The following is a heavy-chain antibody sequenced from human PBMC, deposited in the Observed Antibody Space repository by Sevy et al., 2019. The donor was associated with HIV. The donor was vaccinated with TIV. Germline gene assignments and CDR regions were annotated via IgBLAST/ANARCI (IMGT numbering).Heavy chain of an antibody. CDR1: GFTFSSYA. D-gene: IGHD3-10*01. J-gene: IGHJ6*02. Sequence: GGSLRLSCAASGFTFSSYAMHWVRQAPGKGLEWVAVISYDGSNKYYADSVKGRFTISGDNSKNTLYLQMNSLRAEDTAVYYCARDNNPFDYYGSGSLTRDYYYYYGMDVWGQGTTVTVSS. CDR3: ARDNNPFDYYGSGSLTRDYYYYYGMDV. CDR2: ISYDGSNK. V-gene: IGHV3-30-3*01.